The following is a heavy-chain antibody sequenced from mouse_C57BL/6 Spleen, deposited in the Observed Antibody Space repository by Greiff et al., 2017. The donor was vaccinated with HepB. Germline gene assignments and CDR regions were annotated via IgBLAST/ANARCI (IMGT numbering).Heavy chain of an antibody. J-gene: IGHJ2*01. Sequence: QVQLQQSGAELVMPGASVKLSCKASGYTFTSYWMHWVKQRPGQGLEWIGEIDPSDSYTNYNQKFKGKSTLTVDKSSSTAYMQLSSLTSEDSAVYYCARVRVVATHYFDYWGQGTTLTVSS. CDR1: GYTFTSYW. CDR3: ARVRVVATHYFDY. D-gene: IGHD1-1*01. V-gene: IGHV1-69*01. CDR2: IDPSDSYT.